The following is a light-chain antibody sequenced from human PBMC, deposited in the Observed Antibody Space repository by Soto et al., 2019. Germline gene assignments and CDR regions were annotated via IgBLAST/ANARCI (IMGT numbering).Light chain of an antibody. V-gene: IGLV3-21*04. CDR1: NIGSKS. Sequence: SYELTQPPSVSVAPGKTARITCGGNNIGSKSVHWYQQKPGQAPVLVIYYDSDRPSGIPERFSGSNSGNTAILTISRVEAGDEAVYYCQVWDSSSDHRVVFGGGTKLTVL. J-gene: IGLJ2*01. CDR2: YDS. CDR3: QVWDSSSDHRVV.